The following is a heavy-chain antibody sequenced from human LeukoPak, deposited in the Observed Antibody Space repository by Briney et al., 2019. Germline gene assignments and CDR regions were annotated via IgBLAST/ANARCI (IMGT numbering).Heavy chain of an antibody. CDR2: INPNSGGT. CDR3: ARDQKGVFHFDY. D-gene: IGHD3-10*02. J-gene: IGHJ4*02. V-gene: IGHV1-2*02. Sequence: ASVKVSCKASGYTFTGYYMHWVRQAPGQGLEWMGWINPNSGGTNSAQKFQGRVTMTRDTSMSTAYMELSRLRSDDTAVYYCARDQKGVFHFDYWGRGTLVTVSS. CDR1: GYTFTGYY.